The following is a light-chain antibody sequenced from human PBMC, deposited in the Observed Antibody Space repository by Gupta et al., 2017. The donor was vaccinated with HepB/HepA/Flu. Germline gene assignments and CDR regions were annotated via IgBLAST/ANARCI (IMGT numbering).Light chain of an antibody. CDR2: QDN. V-gene: IGLV3-1*01. Sequence: SYELTQQPSASVSPGQTASIPCSGDRLGDKYVCWYQQKPGQSPVLVMFQDNKRPSGIPERFSGSNSGNTATLTISGTQAIDEADYYCQVWDISTMVFGGGTKLTVL. CDR1: RLGDKY. J-gene: IGLJ2*01. CDR3: QVWDISTMV.